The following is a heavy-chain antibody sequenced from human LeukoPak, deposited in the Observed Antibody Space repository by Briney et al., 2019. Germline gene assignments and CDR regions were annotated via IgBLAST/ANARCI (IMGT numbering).Heavy chain of an antibody. CDR1: GGTFSSYA. Sequence: SVKVSCKASGGTFSSYAISWVRQAPGQGLEWMGGITPIFGTANYAQKFQGRVTITADESTSTAYMELSSLRSEDTAVYYCARAYVRYYDSSGYYFYHWGQGTLATVSS. CDR3: ARAYVRYYDSSGYYFYH. CDR2: ITPIFGTA. V-gene: IGHV1-69*13. D-gene: IGHD3-22*01. J-gene: IGHJ1*01.